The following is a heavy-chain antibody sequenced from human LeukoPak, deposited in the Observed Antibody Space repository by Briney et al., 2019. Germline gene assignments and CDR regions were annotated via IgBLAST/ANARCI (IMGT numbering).Heavy chain of an antibody. CDR1: GGTFSSYA. D-gene: IGHD7-27*01. CDR2: IIPIFGTA. V-gene: IGHV1-69*01. CDR3: ARSPSNWVAPYYFDY. J-gene: IGHJ4*02. Sequence: SVKVSCKASGGTFSSYAISWVRQAPGQGLEWMGGIIPIFGTANYAQKFQGRVTITADESTSTAYMELSSLRSEDTAVYYCARSPSNWVAPYYFDYWGQGNLVTVSS.